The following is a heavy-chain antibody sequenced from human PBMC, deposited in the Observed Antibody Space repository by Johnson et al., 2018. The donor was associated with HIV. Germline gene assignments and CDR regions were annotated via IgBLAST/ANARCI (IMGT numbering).Heavy chain of an antibody. CDR2: IYSGGNT. J-gene: IGHJ3*02. D-gene: IGHD3-22*01. CDR1: GFTVSSNY. CDR3: ASLTYYYDSSGYYVDAFDI. V-gene: IGHV3-53*01. Sequence: EVQLVESGGGVVQPGRSLRLSCAASGFTVSSNYMNWVRQAPGKGLEWVSVIYSGGNTYYADSVKGRFTISRDNAKNSLYLQMNSLRAEDTALYYCASLTYYYDSSGYYVDAFDIWGQGTMVTVSS.